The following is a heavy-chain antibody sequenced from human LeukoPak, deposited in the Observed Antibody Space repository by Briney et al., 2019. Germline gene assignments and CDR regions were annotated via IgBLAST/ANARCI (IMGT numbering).Heavy chain of an antibody. V-gene: IGHV4-34*01. Sequence: PSETLSLTCAVYGGSFSDYHWSWIRQPPGKGLEWIGEINHSGTTKYNPSLKSRVTISVDTSKNQFSLKLSSVTAADTAVYYCARAPLAGAFDIWGQGTMVTVSS. CDR3: ARAPLAGAFDI. J-gene: IGHJ3*02. D-gene: IGHD3-3*02. CDR1: GGSFSDYH. CDR2: INHSGTT.